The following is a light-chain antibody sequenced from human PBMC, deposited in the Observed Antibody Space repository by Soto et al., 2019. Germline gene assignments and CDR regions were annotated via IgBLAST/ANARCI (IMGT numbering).Light chain of an antibody. CDR2: AAS. Sequence: IQMTQSPSTLPASVGDRVTITCRASQGITTFLAWYQQKPGKAPQLLIYAASSLQSGVPSRFSGSGSGTDFTLTISSLQPEDFATYYCLQDYSFPWTFGQGTKVDIK. J-gene: IGKJ1*01. CDR3: LQDYSFPWT. CDR1: QGITTF. V-gene: IGKV1-6*01.